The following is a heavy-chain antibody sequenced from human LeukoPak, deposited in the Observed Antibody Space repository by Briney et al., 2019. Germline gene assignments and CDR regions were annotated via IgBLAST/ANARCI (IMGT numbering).Heavy chain of an antibody. Sequence: PSGTLSLTCTVSGGSISSSSYYWGWIRQPPGKGLEWIGSIYYSGSTYYNPSLKSRVTISVDTSKNQFSLKLSSVTAADTAVYYCARQVLLWFGELSSGDADYWGQGTLVTVSS. V-gene: IGHV4-39*01. D-gene: IGHD3-10*01. CDR1: GGSISSSSYY. CDR2: IYYSGST. CDR3: ARQVLLWFGELSSGDADY. J-gene: IGHJ4*02.